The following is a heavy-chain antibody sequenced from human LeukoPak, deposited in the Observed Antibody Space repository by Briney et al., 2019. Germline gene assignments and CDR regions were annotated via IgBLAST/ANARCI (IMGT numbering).Heavy chain of an antibody. D-gene: IGHD3-10*01. J-gene: IGHJ4*02. V-gene: IGHV3-23*01. CDR2: ISGGGDGI. Sequence: PGGSLRLSCAASGFTFSSYSMSWVRQASGKGLEWVSVISGGGDGIFYADSVRGRFTISRDNSRNTLYLQMNSLRAEDTAVYYCARWETMERGDYWGQGTLVTVSS. CDR3: ARWETMERGDY. CDR1: GFTFSSYS.